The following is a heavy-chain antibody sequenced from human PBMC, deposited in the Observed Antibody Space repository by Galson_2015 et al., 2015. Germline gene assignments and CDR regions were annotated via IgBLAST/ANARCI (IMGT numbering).Heavy chain of an antibody. CDR3: AVNYDILTGHDY. Sequence: SVKVSCKASGYTFTSYAMHWVRQAPGQRLEWMGWINAGNGNTKYSQKFQGRVTITRDTSASTAYMELSSLRSEDTAVYYCAVNYDILTGHDYWGQGTLVTVSS. J-gene: IGHJ4*02. CDR1: GYTFTSYA. CDR2: INAGNGNT. V-gene: IGHV1-3*01. D-gene: IGHD3-9*01.